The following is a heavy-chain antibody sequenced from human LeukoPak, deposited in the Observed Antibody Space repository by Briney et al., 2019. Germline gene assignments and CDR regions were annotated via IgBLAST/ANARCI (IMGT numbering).Heavy chain of an antibody. V-gene: IGHV3-48*03. Sequence: GGSLRLSCAAAGFTFSRYEMNWVRQAPGKGLEWISYISGSGSSIYYADSVKGRFTISRDNAKNTLYLQMNSLRAEDTAVYYCATFVGATTPPIDYWGQGTLVTVSS. CDR2: ISGSGSSI. CDR3: ATFVGATTPPIDY. CDR1: GFTFSRYE. D-gene: IGHD1-26*01. J-gene: IGHJ4*02.